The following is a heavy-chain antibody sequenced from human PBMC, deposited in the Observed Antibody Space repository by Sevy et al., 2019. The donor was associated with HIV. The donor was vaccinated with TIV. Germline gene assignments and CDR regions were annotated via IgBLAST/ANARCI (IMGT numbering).Heavy chain of an antibody. CDR2: ISGSGTRT. Sequence: GGSLRLSCAVSGFSFDSYGMTWVRQAPGKGLEWVSGISGSGTRTYYADSVKGRFIISRDNSKNTLYLQMNSLRSEDTAIYSCEEGGGGHYDPDEIGYYFYYYNMDVWGKGTTVTVSS. J-gene: IGHJ6*03. CDR3: EEGGGGHYDPDEIGYYFYYYNMDV. V-gene: IGHV3-23*01. CDR1: GFSFDSYG. D-gene: IGHD3-22*01.